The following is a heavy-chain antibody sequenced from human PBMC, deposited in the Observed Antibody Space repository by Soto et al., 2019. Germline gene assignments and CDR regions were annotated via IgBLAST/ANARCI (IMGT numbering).Heavy chain of an antibody. CDR1: GGSISSYY. CDR3: ARRSSGTPYYYMDV. D-gene: IGHD3-10*01. J-gene: IGHJ6*03. CDR2: IYYSGST. V-gene: IGHV4-59*08. Sequence: SETLSLTCTVSGGSISSYYWSWIRQPPGKGLEWIGYIYYSGSTNYNPSLKSRVTISVDTSKNQFSLKLSSVTAADTAVYYCARRSSGTPYYYMDVWGKGTKVTVSS.